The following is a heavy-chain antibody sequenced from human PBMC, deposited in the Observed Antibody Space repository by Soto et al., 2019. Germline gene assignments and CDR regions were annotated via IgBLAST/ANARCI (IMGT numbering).Heavy chain of an antibody. Sequence: QVQLVQSGAEVKKPGASVKVSCKASGYTFTSYDINWVRQATGQGLEWMGWMNPNSGNTGYAQKFQGRVTMTRNTSISTAYMELSSXXXXXXXXXXXXXXXXXXXXDYWGQGTLVTVSS. V-gene: IGHV1-8*01. CDR2: MNPNSGNT. J-gene: IGHJ4*02. CDR3: XXXXXXXXXDY. CDR1: GYTFTSYD.